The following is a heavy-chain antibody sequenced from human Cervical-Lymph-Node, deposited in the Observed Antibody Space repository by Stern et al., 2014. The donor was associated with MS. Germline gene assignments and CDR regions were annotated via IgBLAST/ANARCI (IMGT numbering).Heavy chain of an antibody. Sequence: VQLVQSGGGLVKPGGSLRLSCAASGFSFSSYDMHWVRQAPGKGLEWVSSISGGSNFIYYGDSVKGRFTISRDNAKNSLYLQMNSLRAEDTAVYYCARGNYGSGSYYNRKWFDPWGQGTQVTVSS. CDR2: ISGGSNFI. CDR1: GFSFSSYD. V-gene: IGHV3-21*01. J-gene: IGHJ5*02. D-gene: IGHD3-10*01. CDR3: ARGNYGSGSYYNRKWFDP.